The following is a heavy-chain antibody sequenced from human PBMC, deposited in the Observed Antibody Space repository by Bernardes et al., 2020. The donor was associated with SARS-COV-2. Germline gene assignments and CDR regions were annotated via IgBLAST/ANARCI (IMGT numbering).Heavy chain of an antibody. D-gene: IGHD4-17*01. V-gene: IGHV3-21*01. Sequence: GGSLRLSCAASRFTFSSYSMNWVRQAPGKGLEWVSSISSSGSYRYYADSVKGRFTISRDNAKNSLYLQMNGLRAEDTAVYYCARPPYGDYDNWFDPWGQGTLVTVSS. CDR3: ARPPYGDYDNWFDP. J-gene: IGHJ5*02. CDR2: ISSSGSYR. CDR1: RFTFSSYS.